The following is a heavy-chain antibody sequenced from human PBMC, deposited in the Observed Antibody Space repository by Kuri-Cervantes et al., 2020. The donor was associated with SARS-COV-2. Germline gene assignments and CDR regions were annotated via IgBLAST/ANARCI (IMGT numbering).Heavy chain of an antibody. Sequence: GESLKISCAASGFSLNNFGIHWVRQAPGKGLEWVAATSADRTKEYYLDSVKGRFAISRDNSKNTVYLQINSLRAEDTAVYYCARDSDTTGYYWYFDLWGRGTLVTVSS. CDR1: GFSLNNFG. CDR3: ARDSDTTGYYWYFDL. V-gene: IGHV3-30*03. CDR2: TSADRTKE. D-gene: IGHD3-22*01. J-gene: IGHJ2*01.